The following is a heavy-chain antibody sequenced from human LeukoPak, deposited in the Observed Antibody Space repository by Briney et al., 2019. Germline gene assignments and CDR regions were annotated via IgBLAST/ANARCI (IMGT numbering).Heavy chain of an antibody. CDR1: GASLNGHY. J-gene: IGHJ4*02. CDR2: GSDVGGT. CDR3: ARAGRYYDSSGLHFDY. V-gene: IGHV4-34*01. D-gene: IGHD3-22*01. Sequence: PSETLSLTCAVYGASLNGHYWSWIRQPPGKGLEWIGEGSDVGGTKYNPSLKSRVTISVDTSKNQFSLKLSSVTAADTAVYYCARAGRYYDSSGLHFDYWGQGTLVTVSS.